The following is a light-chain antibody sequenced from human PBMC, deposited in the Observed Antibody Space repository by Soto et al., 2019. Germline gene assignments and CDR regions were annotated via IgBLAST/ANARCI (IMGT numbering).Light chain of an antibody. CDR1: QSVSSY. V-gene: IGKV3-11*01. CDR3: QQYDASPIT. J-gene: IGKJ5*01. CDR2: DAS. Sequence: EIVLTQSPATLSLSPGERATLSCRASQSVSSYLAWYQQKPGQAPRLLIYDASNRATGIPARFSGSGSGTDFTLTISSLEPEDFALYFCQQYDASPITFGRGTRLEIK.